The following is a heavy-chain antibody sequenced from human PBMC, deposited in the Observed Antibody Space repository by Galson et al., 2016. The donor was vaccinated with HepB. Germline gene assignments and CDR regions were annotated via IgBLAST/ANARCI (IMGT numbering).Heavy chain of an antibody. Sequence: LRLSCAASGLTLDAYDISWVRQAPGRGLQWVSAISQNDISTHYAAPVEGRFTISRQKSKNVVVLQMKRLKVEDTAVYYCARGSPTSFYHYYMDVWGKGTPVTVSS. V-gene: IGHV3-23*01. CDR1: GLTLDAYD. CDR2: ISQNDIST. J-gene: IGHJ6*03. D-gene: IGHD2/OR15-2a*01. CDR3: ARGSPTSFYHYYMDV.